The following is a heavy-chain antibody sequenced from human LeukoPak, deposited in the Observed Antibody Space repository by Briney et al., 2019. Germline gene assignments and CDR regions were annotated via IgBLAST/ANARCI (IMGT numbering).Heavy chain of an antibody. J-gene: IGHJ3*02. D-gene: IGHD7-27*01. CDR1: GYSFNSYW. CDR3: ARPQDFGLTGMNAFDI. CDR2: IYPGDSDT. V-gene: IGHV5-51*01. Sequence: GESLKISCKGSGYSFNSYWIGWVRQMPGKGLELMGIIYPGDSDTRYRPSLQGQVTISADKSISTAYLQWSSLKASDTAMYYCARPQDFGLTGMNAFDIWGQGTMVTVSS.